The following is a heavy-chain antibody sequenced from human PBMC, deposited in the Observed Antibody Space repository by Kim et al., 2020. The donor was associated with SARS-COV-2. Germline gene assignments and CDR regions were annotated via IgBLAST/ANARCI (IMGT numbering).Heavy chain of an antibody. J-gene: IGHJ6*02. Sequence: GGSLRLSCAASGFTFDDYGMSWVRQAPGKGLEWVSGINWNGGSTGYADSVKGRFTISRDNAKNSLYLQMNSLRDEDTALYHCARRQLWGYSMDVWGQVTTVTVSS. CDR2: INWNGGST. CDR3: ARRQLWGYSMDV. V-gene: IGHV3-20*01. D-gene: IGHD6-6*01. CDR1: GFTFDDYG.